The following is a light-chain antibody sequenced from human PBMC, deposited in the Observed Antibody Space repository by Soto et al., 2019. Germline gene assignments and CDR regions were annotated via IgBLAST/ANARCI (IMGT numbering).Light chain of an antibody. CDR1: QDILTS. V-gene: IGKV1-16*02. CDR3: QQYARSPYN. CDR2: GAS. Sequence: DIQMTQSPSSLSASVGDRVTITCRASQDILTSLAWFQQRPGKGPKSLIYGASNLHGGVKSKFSGSGSGTDFTLTIKGLQPEDLAIYCCQQYARSPYNFGPGTRVEI. J-gene: IGKJ2*01.